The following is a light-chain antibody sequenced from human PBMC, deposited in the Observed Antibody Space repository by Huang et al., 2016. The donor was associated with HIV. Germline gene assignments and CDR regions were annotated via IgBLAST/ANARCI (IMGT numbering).Light chain of an antibody. V-gene: IGKV3-20*01. CDR3: QQYEDSVIT. J-gene: IGKJ5*01. Sequence: EIVLTQSPGTLSLSPGESATLSCRASQHISSNFLAWYQQKPGQAPRFLSYAASRRATGIPDRFSGRGSGTDFTLTISRLEPEDFAVYFCQQYEDSVITVGQGTRLEIK. CDR1: QHISSNF. CDR2: AAS.